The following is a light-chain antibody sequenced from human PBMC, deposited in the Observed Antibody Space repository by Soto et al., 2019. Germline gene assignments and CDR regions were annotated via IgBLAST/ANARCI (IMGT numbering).Light chain of an antibody. CDR1: QSVSNN. J-gene: IGKJ4*01. V-gene: IGKV3D-15*01. CDR3: QQYNNWSPVT. CDR2: GAS. Sequence: EILMTQSPSTLSVSPGDRATLSCRAGQSVSNNLAWYQQKPGQAPRLLIYGASTRATGIPATFSGSGSGTEFTLAISSLQSEDFAVYYCQQYNNWSPVTFGGGTKVDI.